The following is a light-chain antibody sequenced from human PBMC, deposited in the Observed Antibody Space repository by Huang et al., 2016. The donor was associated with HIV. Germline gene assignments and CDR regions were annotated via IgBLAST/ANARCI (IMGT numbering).Light chain of an antibody. J-gene: IGKJ2*01. CDR2: GAS. V-gene: IGKV3-20*01. CDR3: HQYGTSPRT. Sequence: EIVLTQSPGTLSLSPGDRATLFCRVSQSVSSSYLAWYQQRPGQAPRLLLFGASSRAAGIPDRFSGSGSGTDFTLTISRLEPEDSAVYYCHQYGTSPRTFGQGTKLEIK. CDR1: QSVSSSY.